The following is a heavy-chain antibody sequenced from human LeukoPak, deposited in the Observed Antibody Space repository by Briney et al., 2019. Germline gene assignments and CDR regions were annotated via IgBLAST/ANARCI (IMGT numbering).Heavy chain of an antibody. V-gene: IGHV4-39*01. CDR1: GGSINTPNYY. Sequence: SETLSLTCTVSGGSINTPNYYWGWIRQPPGKGLEWIGSIYYSGSTYYNPSLKSRVTISVDTSKNQFSLKLSSVTAADTAVYYCARHTGSGLNYYDSSGYYYVDAFDIWGQGTMVTVSS. D-gene: IGHD3-22*01. J-gene: IGHJ3*02. CDR3: ARHTGSGLNYYDSSGYYYVDAFDI. CDR2: IYYSGST.